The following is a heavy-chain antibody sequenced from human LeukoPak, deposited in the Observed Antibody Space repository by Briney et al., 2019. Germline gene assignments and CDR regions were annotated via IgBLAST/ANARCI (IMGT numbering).Heavy chain of an antibody. Sequence: SVKVSCKASGGTFSSYAISWVRQAPGQGLEWMGGIIPIFGTANYAQKFQGRVTITADKSTSTAYMELSSLRSEDTAVYSCAIGYSSSWYNEFDYWGQGTLVTVSS. CDR2: IIPIFGTA. V-gene: IGHV1-69*06. CDR1: GGTFSSYA. CDR3: AIGYSSSWYNEFDY. J-gene: IGHJ4*02. D-gene: IGHD6-13*01.